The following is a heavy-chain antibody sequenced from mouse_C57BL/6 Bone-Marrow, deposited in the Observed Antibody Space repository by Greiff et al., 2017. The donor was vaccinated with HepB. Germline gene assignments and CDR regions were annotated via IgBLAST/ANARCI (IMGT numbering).Heavy chain of an antibody. J-gene: IGHJ3*01. V-gene: IGHV1-5*01. CDR2: IYPGNSDT. Sequence: EVKLVESGTVLARPGASVKMSCKTSGYTFTSYWMHWVKQRPGQGLEWIGAIYPGNSDTSYNQKFKGKAKLTAVTSASTAYMELSSLTNEDSAVYYCTQEGNYDYPWFAYWGQGTLVTVSA. CDR1: GYTFTSYW. D-gene: IGHD2-4*01. CDR3: TQEGNYDYPWFAY.